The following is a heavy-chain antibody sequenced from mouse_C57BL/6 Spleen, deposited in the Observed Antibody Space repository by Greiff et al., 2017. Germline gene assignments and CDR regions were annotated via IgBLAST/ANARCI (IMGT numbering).Heavy chain of an antibody. CDR3: ARAYYAMDY. J-gene: IGHJ4*01. V-gene: IGHV5-16*01. CDR2: INYDGSST. CDR1: GFTFSDYY. Sequence: EVQLVESEGGLVQPGSSMKLSCTASGFTFSDYYMAWVRQVPEKGLEWVANINYDGSSTYYLDSLKSRFIISRDNAKNILYLQMSSLKSEDTATYYCARAYYAMDYWGQGTSVTVSS.